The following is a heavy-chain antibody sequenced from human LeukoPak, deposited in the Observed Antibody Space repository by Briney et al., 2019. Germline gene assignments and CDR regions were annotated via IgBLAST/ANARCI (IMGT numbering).Heavy chain of an antibody. V-gene: IGHV4-34*01. CDR1: GGSFSGYY. J-gene: IGHJ4*02. CDR2: INHSGST. D-gene: IGHD1-26*01. CDR3: ARGWYSGSYFDY. Sequence: SETLSLTCAVYGGSFSGYYWSWIRQPPGKGLEWLGEINHSGSTNYNPSLKSRVTISVDTSKNQFSLKLSSVTAADTAVYYCARGWYSGSYFDYWGQGTLVTVSS.